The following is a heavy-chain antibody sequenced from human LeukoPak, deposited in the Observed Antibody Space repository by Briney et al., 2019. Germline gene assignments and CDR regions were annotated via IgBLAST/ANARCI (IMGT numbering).Heavy chain of an antibody. V-gene: IGHV1-69*05. CDR1: GGTFSSYA. CDR3: ASSRLFDAFDI. D-gene: IGHD3-10*02. Sequence: ASVEVSCKASGGTFSSYAISWVRQAPGQGLEWMGRIIPIFGTANYAQKFQGRVTITTDESTSTAYMELSSLRSEDTAVYYCASSRLFDAFDIWGQGTMVTVSS. J-gene: IGHJ3*02. CDR2: IIPIFGTA.